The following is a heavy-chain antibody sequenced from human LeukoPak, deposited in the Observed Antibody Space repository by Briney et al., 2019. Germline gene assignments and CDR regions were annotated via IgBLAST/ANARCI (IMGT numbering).Heavy chain of an antibody. Sequence: GGSLRLYCAASGFTFSTYAMSWVRQAPGKGLEWVSVISGSGGSTYYADSVKGRFTISRDNSKNTLYLQMNSLRAEDTAVYYCAKVYGDPPPHYFDFWGQGTLVTVSS. CDR2: ISGSGGST. CDR1: GFTFSTYA. CDR3: AKVYGDPPPHYFDF. J-gene: IGHJ4*02. D-gene: IGHD4-17*01. V-gene: IGHV3-23*01.